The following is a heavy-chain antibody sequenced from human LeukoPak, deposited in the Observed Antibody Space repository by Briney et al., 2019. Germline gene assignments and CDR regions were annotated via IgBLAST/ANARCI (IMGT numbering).Heavy chain of an antibody. CDR3: ARVPPGDSYGNY. D-gene: IGHD5-18*01. Sequence: GGSLRLSCAASGFTFSSYWMHWVRQAPGKGLVWVSRIDSDGSTTKYADSVKGRFTISRDNAKNTLYLQMSGLRAEDTAVYYCARVPPGDSYGNYWGQGTLVTVSS. CDR2: IDSDGSTT. J-gene: IGHJ4*02. CDR1: GFTFSSYW. V-gene: IGHV3-74*01.